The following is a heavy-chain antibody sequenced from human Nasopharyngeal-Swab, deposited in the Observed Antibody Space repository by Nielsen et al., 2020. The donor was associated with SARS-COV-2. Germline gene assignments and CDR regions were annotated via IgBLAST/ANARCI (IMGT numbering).Heavy chain of an antibody. J-gene: IGHJ3*02. Sequence: GESLKISCTASGFTFGDYAMSWFRQAPGKGLEWVGFIRSKAYGGTTEYAASVKGRFTISRDDSKSIAYLQMNSLKTEDTAVYYCTRAEDDYGDYPDAFDIWGQGTMVTVSS. CDR3: TRAEDDYGDYPDAFDI. D-gene: IGHD4-17*01. CDR2: IRSKAYGGTT. CDR1: GFTFGDYA. V-gene: IGHV3-49*03.